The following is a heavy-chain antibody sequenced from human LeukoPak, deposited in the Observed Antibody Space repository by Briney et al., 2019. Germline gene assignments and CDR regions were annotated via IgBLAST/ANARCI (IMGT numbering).Heavy chain of an antibody. J-gene: IGHJ1*01. V-gene: IGHV3-30*02. CDR1: GFTFSSYG. CDR2: IRYDGSNK. Sequence: VGSLRLSCAASGFTFSSYGMHWVRQAPGKGLEWVAFIRYDGSNKYYADSVKGRFTISRDNSKNTLYLQKNSLRAEDTAVYYCAKPQPAPLFVPAAIQHWGQGTLVTVSS. D-gene: IGHD2-2*01. CDR3: AKPQPAPLFVPAAIQH.